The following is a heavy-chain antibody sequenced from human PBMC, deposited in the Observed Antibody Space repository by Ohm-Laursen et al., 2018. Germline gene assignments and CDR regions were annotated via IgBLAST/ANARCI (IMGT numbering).Heavy chain of an antibody. CDR3: ARDRLMGVDLDY. Sequence: SLRLSCAASGFPFSAYSMNWVRQAPGKGLEWVSSISSSSSYIYYADSVKGRFTISRDNAKNSLYLQMNSLRAEDTAVYYCARDRLMGVDLDYWGQGTLVTVSS. J-gene: IGHJ4*02. CDR1: GFPFSAYS. CDR2: ISSSSSYI. V-gene: IGHV3-21*01. D-gene: IGHD5-24*01.